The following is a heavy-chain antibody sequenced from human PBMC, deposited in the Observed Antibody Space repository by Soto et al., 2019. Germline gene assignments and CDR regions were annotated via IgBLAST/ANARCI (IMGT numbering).Heavy chain of an antibody. CDR3: ARHIGGIVVVVAATPWFDP. J-gene: IGHJ5*02. CDR2: IYYSGST. V-gene: IGHV4-39*01. D-gene: IGHD2-15*01. CDR1: GGSISSSSYY. Sequence: QLQLQESGPGLVKPSETLSLTCTVSGGSISSSSYYWGWIRQTPAKGLEWIGSIYYSGSTYYNPSLKSRVTISVDTSKNPFSLKLSSVTAADTAVYYCARHIGGIVVVVAATPWFDPWGQGTLVTVSS.